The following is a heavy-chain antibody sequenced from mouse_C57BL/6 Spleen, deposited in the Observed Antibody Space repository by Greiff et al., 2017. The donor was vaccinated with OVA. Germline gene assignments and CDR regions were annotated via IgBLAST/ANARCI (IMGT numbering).Heavy chain of an antibody. CDR2: IDPENGDT. Sequence: EVKVVESGAELVRPGASVKLSCTASGFNIKDDYMHWVKQRPEQGLEWIGWIDPENGDTEYASKFQGKATITADTSSNTAYLQLSSLTSEDTAVYYCTITTVEYYFDYWGQGTTLTVSS. J-gene: IGHJ2*01. D-gene: IGHD1-1*01. V-gene: IGHV14-4*01. CDR1: GFNIKDDY. CDR3: TITTVEYYFDY.